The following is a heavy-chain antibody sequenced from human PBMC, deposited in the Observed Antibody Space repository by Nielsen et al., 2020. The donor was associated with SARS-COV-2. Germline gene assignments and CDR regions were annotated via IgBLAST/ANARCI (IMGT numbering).Heavy chain of an antibody. D-gene: IGHD3-10*01. V-gene: IGHV3-9*01. CDR1: GFTFSSYA. CDR3: AKGAGYYYGSGSYRY. Sequence: GGSLRLSCAASGFTFSSYAMHWVRQAPGKGLEWVSGISWNSGSIGYADSVKGRFTISRDNAKNSLYLQMNSLRAEDTALYYCAKGAGYYYGSGSYRYWGQGTLVTVSS. CDR2: ISWNSGSI. J-gene: IGHJ4*02.